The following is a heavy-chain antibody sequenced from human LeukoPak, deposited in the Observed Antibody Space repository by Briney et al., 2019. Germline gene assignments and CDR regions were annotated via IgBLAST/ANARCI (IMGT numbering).Heavy chain of an antibody. D-gene: IGHD4-17*01. J-gene: IGHJ2*01. CDR2: ISNSSTYI. CDR1: GFTFSSYS. CDR3: ARGRRHYGERSGTWYFDL. Sequence: GGSVRLSCAASGFTFSSYSMNWVRQAPGEGLEWVSSISNSSTYIYYADSVKGRFTISRDNAKNSLYLQMNSLRAEDTAVYYCARGRRHYGERSGTWYFDLWGRGTLVIVSS. V-gene: IGHV3-21*01.